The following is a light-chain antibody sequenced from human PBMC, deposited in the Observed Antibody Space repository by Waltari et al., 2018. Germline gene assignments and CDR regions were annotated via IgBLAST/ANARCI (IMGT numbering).Light chain of an antibody. CDR2: LNSDGSH. CDR3: QTWGTGIPVNWV. CDR1: SGHSSYA. J-gene: IGLJ3*02. V-gene: IGLV4-69*01. Sequence: QLVLTQSPSASASLGASVKLTCTLSSGHSSYAIAWHQQQPEKGPRYLMKLNSDGSHRKGDGTPDRFSGSSSGAERYLTISSLQSEDEADYYCQTWGTGIPVNWVFGGGTKLTVL.